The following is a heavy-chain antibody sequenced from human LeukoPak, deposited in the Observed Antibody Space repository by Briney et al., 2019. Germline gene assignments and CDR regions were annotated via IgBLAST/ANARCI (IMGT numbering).Heavy chain of an antibody. CDR3: ARRDYYFYSMDV. Sequence: PGGSLRLSCVASGFTSSKYSMAWVRQAPGKGLEWVSYITTSSSYIYYADSMQGRFTISRDNAKNSLYLQINNLRAEDTAVYFCARRDYYFYSMDVWGKGTTVTVSS. V-gene: IGHV3-21*01. CDR1: GFTSSKYS. J-gene: IGHJ6*03. CDR2: ITTSSSYI.